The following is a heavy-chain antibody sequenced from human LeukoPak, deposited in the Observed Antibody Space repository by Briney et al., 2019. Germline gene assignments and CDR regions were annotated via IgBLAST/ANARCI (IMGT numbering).Heavy chain of an antibody. CDR3: AGDYYDSSGYYRPLDY. CDR1: GGSISSYY. J-gene: IGHJ4*02. Sequence: SETLSLTCTVSGGSISSYYWSWIRQPPGKGLEWIGYIYYSGSTYYNPSLKSRVTISVDTSKNQFSLKLSSVTAADTAVYYCAGDYYDSSGYYRPLDYWGQGTLVTVSS. D-gene: IGHD3-22*01. CDR2: IYYSGST. V-gene: IGHV4-59*12.